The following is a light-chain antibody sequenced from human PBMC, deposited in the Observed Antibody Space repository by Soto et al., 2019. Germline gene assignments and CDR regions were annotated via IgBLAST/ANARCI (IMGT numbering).Light chain of an antibody. J-gene: IGLJ7*01. CDR2: DTS. CDR3: FLASSGVGV. Sequence: QAVVTQEPSLTVSPGGTVTLTCGSSTGAVTSGHYPYWFQQKPGQAPRTLIYDTSNKYSWTPARFSGSLLGGKAALTLSGAQPEDEADYYCFLASSGVGVFGGGTQLTVL. V-gene: IGLV7-46*01. CDR1: TGAVTSGHY.